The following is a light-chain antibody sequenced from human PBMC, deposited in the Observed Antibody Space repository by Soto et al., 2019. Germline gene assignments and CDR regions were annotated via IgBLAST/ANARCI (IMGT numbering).Light chain of an antibody. CDR1: SGDIGDYKY. CDR3: SSYTSTNFVI. J-gene: IGLJ2*01. CDR2: DVS. V-gene: IGLV2-14*03. Sequence: QSVLTQPASVSGSPGQSITISCTGSSGDIGDYKYVSWYKQHPGKAPKLMIYDVSNRPSGVSXRFSGSKSGNTASLTISXXXAEDEXXXXCSSYTSTNFVIFGGGTKVTVL.